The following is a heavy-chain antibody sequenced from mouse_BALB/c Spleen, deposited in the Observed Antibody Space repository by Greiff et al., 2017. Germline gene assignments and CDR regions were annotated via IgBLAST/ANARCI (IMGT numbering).Heavy chain of an antibody. CDR1: GYSFTGYY. D-gene: IGHD1-1*02. J-gene: IGHJ4*01. Sequence: LVKPGASVKISCKASGYSFTGYYMHWVKQSHGKSLEWIGYISCYNGATSYNQKFKGKATFTVDTSSSTAYMQFNSLTSEDSAVYYCEKSERAFGNYAMDYWGQGTSVTVSS. CDR3: EKSERAFGNYAMDY. CDR2: ISCYNGAT. V-gene: IGHV1S34*01.